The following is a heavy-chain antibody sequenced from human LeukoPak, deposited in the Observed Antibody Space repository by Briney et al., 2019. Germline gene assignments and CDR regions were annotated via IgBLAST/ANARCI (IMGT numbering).Heavy chain of an antibody. V-gene: IGHV3-30*02. CDR3: AKDGYWSCTD. Sequence: GGSLRLSWAPAGFTVSRNAIHWVRQGPSNGLEWVSYIAHHGSKKTYADSVKGRFTISRDNSKGTLYLPMNSLSADDTAVYYCAKDGYWSCTDWGQGTLVTVSS. D-gene: IGHD2-8*02. CDR2: IAHHGSKK. CDR1: GFTVSRNA. J-gene: IGHJ4*02.